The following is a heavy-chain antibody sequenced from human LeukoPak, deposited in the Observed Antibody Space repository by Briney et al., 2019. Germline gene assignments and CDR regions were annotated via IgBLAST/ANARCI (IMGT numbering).Heavy chain of an antibody. Sequence: GESLKISCEGSGYSFTSHWIGWVRQMPGKGLEWMGIIYPGDSDTRYSPSFQAQVTISADKSISTAYLEWSSLKASDTAMYYCVTPITGYGSGTYYPKHFDYWGQGTLVTVSS. CDR2: IYPGDSDT. CDR3: VTPITGYGSGTYYPKHFDY. J-gene: IGHJ4*02. D-gene: IGHD3-10*01. CDR1: GYSFTSHW. V-gene: IGHV5-51*01.